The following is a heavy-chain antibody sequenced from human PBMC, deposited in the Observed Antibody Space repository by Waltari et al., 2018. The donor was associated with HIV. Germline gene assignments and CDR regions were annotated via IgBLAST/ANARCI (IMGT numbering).Heavy chain of an antibody. CDR3: ARAKFFEYSSSSEVYFDY. V-gene: IGHV5-51*01. CDR2: IYPGDSDT. Sequence: EVQLVQSGAEVKKPGESLKISCKGSGYSFTSYWIGWVRQMPGKGLEWMGIIYPGDSDTRYSPSFQGQVTISADKSISTAYLQWSSLKASDTAMYYCARAKFFEYSSSSEVYFDYWGQGTLVTVSS. J-gene: IGHJ4*02. D-gene: IGHD6-6*01. CDR1: GYSFTSYW.